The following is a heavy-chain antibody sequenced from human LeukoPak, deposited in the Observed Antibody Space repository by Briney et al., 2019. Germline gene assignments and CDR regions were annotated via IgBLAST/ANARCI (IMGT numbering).Heavy chain of an antibody. J-gene: IGHJ6*04. D-gene: IGHD3-10*02. CDR2: ISSSGSTI. V-gene: IGHV3-48*03. Sequence: GGSLRLSCAASGFTFSSYEMNWVREAPGKGLEWVSYISSSGSTIYYADSVKGRFTISRDNAKNSLYLQMNSLRAEDTAVYYCAELGITMIGGVWGKGTTATISS. CDR3: AELGITMIGGV. CDR1: GFTFSSYE.